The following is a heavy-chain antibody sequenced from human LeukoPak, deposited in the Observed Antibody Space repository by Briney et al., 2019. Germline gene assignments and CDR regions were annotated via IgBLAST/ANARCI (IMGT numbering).Heavy chain of an antibody. V-gene: IGHV4-59*01. J-gene: IGHJ4*02. CDR2: IYNSGST. CDR1: GGSLSSYY. Sequence: SETLSLTCTVSGGSLSSYYWSWVRQPPGKGLEWIGYIYNSGSTNYNTSLKSRVTISVDTSKDQFSLKLRSVTAADTAVYYCAGGLGEYGDYVGYWGQGTLVTVSS. CDR3: AGGLGEYGDYVGY. D-gene: IGHD3-16*01.